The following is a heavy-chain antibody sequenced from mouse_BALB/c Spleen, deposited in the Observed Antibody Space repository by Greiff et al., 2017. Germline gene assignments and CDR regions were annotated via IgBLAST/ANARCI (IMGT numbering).Heavy chain of an antibody. J-gene: IGHJ4*01. CDR3: ARSGGPLYYAMDY. CDR2: ISSGSSTI. Sequence: EVKLVESGGGLVQPGGSRKLSCAASGFTFSSFGMHWVRQAPEKGLEWVAYISSGSSTIYYADTVKGRFTISRDNPKNTLFLQMTSLRSEDTAMYYCARSGGPLYYAMDYWGQGTSVTVSS. V-gene: IGHV5-17*02. CDR1: GFTFSSFG.